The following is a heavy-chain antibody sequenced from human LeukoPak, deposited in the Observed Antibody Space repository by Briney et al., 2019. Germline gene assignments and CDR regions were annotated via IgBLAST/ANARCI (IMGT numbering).Heavy chain of an antibody. CDR1: GFTFDDYA. CDR2: TTSSSSYI. V-gene: IGHV3-21*01. Sequence: GGSLRLSCAASGFTFDDYAMHWVRQAPGKGLEWVSSTTSSSSYIYYADSVKGRFTISRDNAKNSLYLQMNSLRAEDTAVYYCTRDNNRKDDYWGQGTLVTVSS. D-gene: IGHD1-14*01. J-gene: IGHJ4*02. CDR3: TRDNNRKDDY.